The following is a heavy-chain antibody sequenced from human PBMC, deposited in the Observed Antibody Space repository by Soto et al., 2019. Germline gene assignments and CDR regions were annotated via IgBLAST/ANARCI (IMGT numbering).Heavy chain of an antibody. CDR2: IYHSGST. V-gene: IGHV4-30-2*01. CDR1: GGSIRSGGYS. CDR3: PRVPSP. J-gene: IGHJ5*02. Sequence: QLQLQESGSGLVKPSQILSLTCAVSGGSIRSGGYSWSWIRQPPGKALEWIGYIYHSGSTYYNPSLKSRPTISLDRSKNQFSLKLSSVTAADTAVYYCPRVPSPWGQGTLVTVSS.